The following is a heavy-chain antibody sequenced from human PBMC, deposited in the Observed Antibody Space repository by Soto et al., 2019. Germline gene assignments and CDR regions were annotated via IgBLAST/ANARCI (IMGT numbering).Heavy chain of an antibody. CDR1: GGSISGYI. CDR2: INSRGST. V-gene: IGHV4-59*13. J-gene: IGHJ4*02. D-gene: IGHD2-21*02. Sequence: SETLYLTYTVSGGSISGYIWSWVRQPPGKGLEWIGYINSRGSTNYNPSLTTRVTTSLDTSKNQVSLKMTSVTPADTAVYFCASGTAIPCDLDCWGQGTLVTVSS. CDR3: ASGTAIPCDLDC.